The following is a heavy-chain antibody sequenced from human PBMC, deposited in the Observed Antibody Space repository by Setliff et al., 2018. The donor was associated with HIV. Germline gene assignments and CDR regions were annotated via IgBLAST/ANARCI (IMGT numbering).Heavy chain of an antibody. Sequence: PSETLSLTCTVSGGSIRSGSYYWTWIRQPAGKGPEWIGHIYTNGYTNYNPSLKSRVTISVVTSKNQFSLRLTSVTAADTGVYYCARGGLRQWNGFWGQGTLVTVSS. CDR2: IYTNGYT. J-gene: IGHJ4*02. V-gene: IGHV4-61*09. CDR1: GGSIRSGSYY. D-gene: IGHD3-3*01. CDR3: ARGGLRQWNGF.